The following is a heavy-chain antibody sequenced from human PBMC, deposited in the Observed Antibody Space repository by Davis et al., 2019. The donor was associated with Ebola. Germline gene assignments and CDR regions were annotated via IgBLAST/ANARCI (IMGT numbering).Heavy chain of an antibody. V-gene: IGHV3-21*01. CDR1: GFTFSSYS. CDR3: VRDTIEGATTFDY. CDR2: ISSSSSYI. Sequence: GESLKISCAASGFTFSSYSMNWVRQAPGKGLEWVSSISSSSSYIYYADSVKGRFTISRDNARNTLYLQMDSLRAEDTAVYYCVRDTIEGATTFDYWGQGILVTVSS. J-gene: IGHJ4*02. D-gene: IGHD1-26*01.